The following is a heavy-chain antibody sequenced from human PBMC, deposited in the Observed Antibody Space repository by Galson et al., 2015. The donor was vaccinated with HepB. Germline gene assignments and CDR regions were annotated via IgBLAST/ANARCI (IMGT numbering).Heavy chain of an antibody. CDR3: ARDQWAAAAY. D-gene: IGHD6-13*01. V-gene: IGHV3-30*04. Sequence: SLRLSCAASGFTFSSYAMHWVRQAPGKGLEWVAVISYDGSNKYYADSVKGRFTISRDNSKNTLYLQMNSLRAEDTAVYYCARDQWAAAAYWGQGTLVTVSS. J-gene: IGHJ4*02. CDR2: ISYDGSNK. CDR1: GFTFSSYA.